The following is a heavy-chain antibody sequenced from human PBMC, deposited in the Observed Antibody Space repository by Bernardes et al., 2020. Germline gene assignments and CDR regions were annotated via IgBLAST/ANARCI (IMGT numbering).Heavy chain of an antibody. Sequence: GGSLRLSCAASGFTFRNYGIHWVRQAPGKGLDWVAGISYNAGNAVYGDSVKGRFSIARDNVKNTVSLSMNTLTNEDSAVYYCAKDGPSGASPSWLLDFWGCGTQVTV. V-gene: IGHV3-30*18. D-gene: IGHD2-2*01. CDR1: GFTFRNYG. CDR2: ISYNAGNA. J-gene: IGHJ2*01. CDR3: AKDGPSGASPSWLLDF.